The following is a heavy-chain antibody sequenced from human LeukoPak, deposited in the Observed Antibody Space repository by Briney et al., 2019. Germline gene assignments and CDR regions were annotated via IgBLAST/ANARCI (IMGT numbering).Heavy chain of an antibody. D-gene: IGHD1-1*01. V-gene: IGHV4-59*01. Sequence: PSETLSLTCTVSGDSISSYYWSWIRQPPGKGLEWIGYIYYSGSTKYNPSLKSRITISVDTSKNQFSLKLSSVTAADTAVHYCARAGLDEYRQLYYFDYWGQGTLVTVSS. CDR1: GDSISSYY. CDR3: ARAGLDEYRQLYYFDY. CDR2: IYYSGST. J-gene: IGHJ4*02.